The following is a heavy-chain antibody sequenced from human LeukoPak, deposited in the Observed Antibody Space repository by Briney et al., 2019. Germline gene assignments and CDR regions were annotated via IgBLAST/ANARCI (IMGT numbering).Heavy chain of an antibody. CDR3: VPSGYGDFWSFDY. Sequence: GGSLRLSCAASGFTFSSYAMHWVRQAPGKGLEYVSAISSNGGSTYYANSVKGRFTISRDNSKNTLYLQMGSLRAEDMAVYYCVPSGYGDFWSFDYWGQGTLVTVSS. D-gene: IGHD4-17*01. J-gene: IGHJ4*02. V-gene: IGHV3-64*01. CDR1: GFTFSSYA. CDR2: ISSNGGST.